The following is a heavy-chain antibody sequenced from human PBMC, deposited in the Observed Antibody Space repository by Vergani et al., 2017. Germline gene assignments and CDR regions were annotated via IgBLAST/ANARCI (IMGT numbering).Heavy chain of an antibody. Sequence: QVQLQESGPGLVKPSGTLSLTCAVSGGSISSSNWWSWVRQPPGKGLEWIGEIYHSGSTNYNPSLKSRVTISVDKSKNQFSLKLSSVTAADTAVYYCARRGEYCSSTSCFFFDYWGQGTLVTVSS. CDR1: GGSISSSNW. V-gene: IGHV4-4*02. CDR2: IYHSGST. D-gene: IGHD2-2*01. CDR3: ARRGEYCSSTSCFFFDY. J-gene: IGHJ4*02.